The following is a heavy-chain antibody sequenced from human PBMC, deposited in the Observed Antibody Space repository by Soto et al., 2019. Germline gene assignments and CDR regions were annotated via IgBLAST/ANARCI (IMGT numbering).Heavy chain of an antibody. Sequence: SATLSLSCTVSGGSISSGDYYWSWIRQPPGKGLEWIGYIYYSGSTYYNPSLKSRVTIPVDTSKNQFSLKLSSVTAADTAVYYCARGTYYYDSSGYYQLDYFDYWGQGTLGTVS. J-gene: IGHJ4*02. CDR1: GGSISSGDYY. V-gene: IGHV4-30-4*01. D-gene: IGHD3-22*01. CDR3: ARGTYYYDSSGYYQLDYFDY. CDR2: IYYSGST.